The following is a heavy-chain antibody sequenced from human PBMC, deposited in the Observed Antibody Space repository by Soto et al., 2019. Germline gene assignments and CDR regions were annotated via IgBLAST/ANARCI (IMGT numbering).Heavy chain of an antibody. CDR3: ARGIAARPANWFDP. Sequence: KFQGRVTITRDTSASTAYMELSSLRSEDTAVYYCARGIAARPANWFDPWGQGTLVTVSS. J-gene: IGHJ5*02. D-gene: IGHD6-6*01. V-gene: IGHV1-3*01.